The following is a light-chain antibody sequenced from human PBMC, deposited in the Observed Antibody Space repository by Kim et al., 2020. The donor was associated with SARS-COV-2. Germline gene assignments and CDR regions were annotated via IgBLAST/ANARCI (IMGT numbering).Light chain of an antibody. Sequence: DIQMTQSPSSLSASVGDRLTITCRASQNINDYLNWYQQKPGKAPRLLIYAASSLQSGVPSRFSGSGSGTDFTLTISSLQPEDFTTYYCQQSYSTPWTFGQGTKVDIK. V-gene: IGKV1-39*01. CDR3: QQSYSTPWT. J-gene: IGKJ1*01. CDR1: QNINDY. CDR2: AAS.